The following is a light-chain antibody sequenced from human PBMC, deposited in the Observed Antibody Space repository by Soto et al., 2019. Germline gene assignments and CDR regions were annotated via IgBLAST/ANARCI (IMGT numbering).Light chain of an antibody. J-gene: IGKJ5*01. CDR3: QQRSNWPS. V-gene: IGKV3-11*01. CDR2: DAY. CDR1: HRVSSY. Sequence: EIVLTESPATLSLSPGETATLSCRASHRVSSYLAWYQQKPGQAPRLLIYDAYNRATGIQARFSGSGSGTDSTLTISSIEPEDFAVYDCQQRSNWPSFGQGTRLEIK.